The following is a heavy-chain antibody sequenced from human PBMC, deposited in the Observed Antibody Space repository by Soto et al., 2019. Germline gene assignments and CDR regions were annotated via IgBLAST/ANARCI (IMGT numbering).Heavy chain of an antibody. CDR1: GLTFSSFS. V-gene: IGHV3-48*02. CDR3: ARDLGWAFDC. CDR2: IGGGGRLI. J-gene: IGHJ4*02. Sequence: EVKLVESGGGLVQRGGSLRLSCAASGLTFSSFSMNWVRQAPGRGLEWISYIGGGGRLISYADSVKGRFAISRDNAQNSLYLQMDSLRDEDTAVYYCARDLGWAFDCWGQGTLVTVSS. D-gene: IGHD6-19*01.